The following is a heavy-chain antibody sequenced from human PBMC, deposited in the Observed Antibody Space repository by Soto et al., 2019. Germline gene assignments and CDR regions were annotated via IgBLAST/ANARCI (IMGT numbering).Heavy chain of an antibody. Sequence: GASVKVSCKASGYTFTSYDINWVRQATGQGLEWMGWMNPSDGNRNFAQKFEDRVTMTTATSTNTVFLELRSLKSDDTAIYYCARDRLRGYDSSGFYSWGQGTMVTVSS. D-gene: IGHD3-22*01. V-gene: IGHV1-18*01. CDR2: MNPSDGNR. J-gene: IGHJ4*02. CDR1: GYTFTSYD. CDR3: ARDRLRGYDSSGFYS.